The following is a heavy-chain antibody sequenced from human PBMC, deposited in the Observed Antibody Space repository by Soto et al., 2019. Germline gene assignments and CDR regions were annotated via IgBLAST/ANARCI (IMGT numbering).Heavy chain of an antibody. CDR2: INHSGST. V-gene: IGHV4-34*01. D-gene: IGHD2-2*01. J-gene: IGHJ6*02. CDR1: GGSFSGYY. CDR3: ARGAVVPAAISYYYGMDV. Sequence: SETLSLTCAVYGGSFSGYYWSWNRQPPGKGLEWIGEINHSGSTNYNPSLKSRVTISVDTSKNQFSLKLSSVTAADTAVYYCARGAVVPAAISYYYGMDVWGQGTTVTVSS.